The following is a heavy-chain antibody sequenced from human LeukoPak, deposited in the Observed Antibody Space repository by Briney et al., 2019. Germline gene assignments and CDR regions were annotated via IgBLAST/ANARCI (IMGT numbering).Heavy chain of an antibody. CDR2: IYYTGTT. D-gene: IGHD2-21*01. CDR1: GGSISSYY. J-gene: IGHJ6*02. Sequence: SETLSLTCTVSGGSISSYYWSWIRQPPGKGLECIGYIYYTGTTYYNPSLKSRVTISVDTSKNQFSLSLSSVTAADTAVYYCARITFVVEGYGMDVWGQGTTVTVSS. CDR3: ARITFVVEGYGMDV. V-gene: IGHV4-59*08.